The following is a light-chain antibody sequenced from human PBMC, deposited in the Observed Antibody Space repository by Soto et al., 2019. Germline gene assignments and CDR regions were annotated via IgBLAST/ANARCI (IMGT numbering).Light chain of an antibody. V-gene: IGKV1-39*01. CDR1: QTISTY. Sequence: DIQMPQSPSSLSASVGDRVTITCRASQTISTYLNWYQQKPGKAPKLLIYAASSLESGVPSRFSGSGSGTDFTLTITSLQPEDFATYYCQQSHSPPFTFGPGTKVDIK. J-gene: IGKJ3*01. CDR3: QQSHSPPFT. CDR2: AAS.